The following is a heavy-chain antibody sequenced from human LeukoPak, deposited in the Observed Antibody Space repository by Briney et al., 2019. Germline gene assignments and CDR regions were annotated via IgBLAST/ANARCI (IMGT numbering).Heavy chain of an antibody. CDR1: GGSLSGYY. CDR2: MDNNGSS. J-gene: IGHJ4*02. Sequence: SGTLSLTCAVYGGSLSGYYWSWIRQPPGKGLEWIGEMDNNGSSNYNPSLKSRVTISLDTSKKQFSLKLSSVTAADTAVYYCARGPSRNRVLLWFLDHWGQGTLVTVSS. D-gene: IGHD3-10*01. CDR3: ARGPSRNRVLLWFLDH. V-gene: IGHV4-34*01.